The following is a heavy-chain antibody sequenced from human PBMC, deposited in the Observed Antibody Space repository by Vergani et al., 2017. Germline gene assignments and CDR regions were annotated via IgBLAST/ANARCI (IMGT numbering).Heavy chain of an antibody. CDR3: AREAVLGYCSSTSCYRENWFDP. Sequence: QVELVQSGAEMKKPGSSVRVSCRASGDTLRNSAITSVRQAPGKGLEWLGTIVTSPPTLIYAQTFQGRVTMTTDISTSTAYMELRSLRSDDTAVYYCAREAVLGYCSSTSCYRENWFDPWGQGTLVTVSS. CDR1: GDTLRNSA. CDR2: IVTSPPTL. V-gene: IGHV1-69*09. D-gene: IGHD2-2*02. J-gene: IGHJ5*02.